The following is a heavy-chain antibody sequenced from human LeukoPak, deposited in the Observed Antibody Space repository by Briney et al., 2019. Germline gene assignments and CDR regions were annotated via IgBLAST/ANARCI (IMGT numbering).Heavy chain of an antibody. CDR2: IDPNSGDT. D-gene: IGHD3-22*01. Sequence: ASVRVSCKASGYLFINYGISWLRQAPGQGLEWMGCIDPNSGDTKYAQKFQGRVRMPRDTSTRTDYMELSRLRSDDTAVYFCARSGSTGYFLDYWGQGTLVTVSS. CDR1: GYLFINYG. J-gene: IGHJ4*02. V-gene: IGHV1-2*02. CDR3: ARSGSTGYFLDY.